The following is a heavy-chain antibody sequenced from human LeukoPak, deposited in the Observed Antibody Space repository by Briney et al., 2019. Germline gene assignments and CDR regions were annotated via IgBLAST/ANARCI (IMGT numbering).Heavy chain of an antibody. CDR1: GFTLSSFW. CDR2: INQEGSER. V-gene: IGHV3-7*01. J-gene: IGHJ4*02. D-gene: IGHD2-15*01. Sequence: GGSLRLSCEASGFTLSSFWMGWVRQAPGRGLEWVANINQEGSERRYVDSVRGRFTISRDNAKSSLSLQMSSLRDEDTAVYYCARARLWYGQRGAGFDYWGQGTLVTVSS. CDR3: ARARLWYGQRGAGFDY.